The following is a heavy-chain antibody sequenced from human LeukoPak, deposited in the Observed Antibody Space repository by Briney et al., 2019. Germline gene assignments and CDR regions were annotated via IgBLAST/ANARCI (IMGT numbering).Heavy chain of an antibody. CDR3: AKSRRSYYGSGGSFVPFDP. CDR2: IRGSGGST. CDR1: GFTFSSYA. D-gene: IGHD3-10*01. Sequence: GGSLRLSCAASGFTFSSYAMSWVRQAPGKGLESVSAIRGSGGSTYYADSVKGRFTISRDNSKNTLYLQMNSLRAEDTAVYYCAKSRRSYYGSGGSFVPFDPWGQGTLVTVSS. V-gene: IGHV3-23*01. J-gene: IGHJ5*02.